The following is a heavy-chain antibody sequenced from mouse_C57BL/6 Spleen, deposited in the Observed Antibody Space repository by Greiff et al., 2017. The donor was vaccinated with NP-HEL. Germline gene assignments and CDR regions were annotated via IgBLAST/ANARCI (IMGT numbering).Heavy chain of an antibody. CDR1: GFSFNTYA. CDR2: IRSKSNNYAT. CDR3: VRQGSNYVFDY. J-gene: IGHJ2*01. Sequence: EVQLVESGGGLVQPKGSLKLSCAASGFSFNTYAMNWVRQAPGKGLEWVARIRSKSNNYATYYADSVKDRFTISRDDSESMLYLQMNNLKTEDTAMYYCVRQGSNYVFDYWGQGTTLTVSS. V-gene: IGHV10-1*01. D-gene: IGHD2-5*01.